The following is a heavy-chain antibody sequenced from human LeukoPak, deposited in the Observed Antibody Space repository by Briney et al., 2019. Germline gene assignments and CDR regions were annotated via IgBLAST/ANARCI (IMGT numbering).Heavy chain of an antibody. CDR3: AKAVGDYGDYEIDY. D-gene: IGHD4-17*01. Sequence: GRSLRLSCAASGFTFSSYGMHWVRQAPGKGLEWVAVISYDGSNKYYADSVKGRFTISRGNSKNTLYLQMNSLRAEDTAVYYCAKAVGDYGDYEIDYWGQGTLVTVSS. J-gene: IGHJ4*02. CDR2: ISYDGSNK. CDR1: GFTFSSYG. V-gene: IGHV3-30*18.